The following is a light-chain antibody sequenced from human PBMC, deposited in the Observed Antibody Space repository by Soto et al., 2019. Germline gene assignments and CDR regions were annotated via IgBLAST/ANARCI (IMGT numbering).Light chain of an antibody. V-gene: IGLV1-40*01. CDR3: PSYARRLSAVV. Sequence: QSVLTQPPSVSGAPGQRVTISCTGSSSNIGAGYDVHWYQQLPGTAPKLLIYGNSNRPSGVPDRFSGSKSGTSASLAITGLQAEDEAAYHRPSYARRLSAVVFGGGPKLPV. CDR1: SSNIGAGYD. J-gene: IGLJ2*01. CDR2: GNS.